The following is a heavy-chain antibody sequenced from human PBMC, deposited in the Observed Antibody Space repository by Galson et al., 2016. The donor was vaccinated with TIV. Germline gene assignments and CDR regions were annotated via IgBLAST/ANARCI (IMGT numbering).Heavy chain of an antibody. CDR2: IYTSGAT. CDR3: VRDGSSLSYSYHMDV. V-gene: IGHV4-4*07. Sequence: LSLTCPVSNGSISTHYRSWLRPPAGKGLAWIGRIYTSGATNYNPSLKSRVTMSVDRSNNQFSLRLSSVTAADTAVYYCVRDGSSLSYSYHMDVWGQGTPVTVSS. CDR1: NGSISTHY. J-gene: IGHJ6*02. D-gene: IGHD3-10*01.